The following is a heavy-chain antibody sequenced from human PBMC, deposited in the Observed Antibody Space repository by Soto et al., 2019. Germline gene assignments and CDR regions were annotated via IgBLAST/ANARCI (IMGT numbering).Heavy chain of an antibody. CDR1: GGSFSGYY. D-gene: IGHD3-3*01. CDR3: ARLWVFEDFWSGYYTRWFDP. V-gene: IGHV4-34*01. CDR2: INHSGST. Sequence: SETLSLTCAVYGGSFSGYYWSWIHQPPGKGLEWIGEINHSGSTNYNPSLKSRVTISVDTSKNQFSLKLSSVTAADTAVYYCARLWVFEDFWSGYYTRWFDPWGQGTLVTVSS. J-gene: IGHJ5*02.